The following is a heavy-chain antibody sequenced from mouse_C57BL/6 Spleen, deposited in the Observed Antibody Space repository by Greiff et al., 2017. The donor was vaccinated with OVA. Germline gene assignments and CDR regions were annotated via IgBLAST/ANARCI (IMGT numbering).Heavy chain of an antibody. D-gene: IGHD1-1*01. CDR1: GFSLSTSGMG. CDR3: ARRGVYYYGSSYGYFDY. CDR2: IYWDDDK. J-gene: IGHJ2*01. Sequence: QVTLKESGPGILQSSQTLSLTCSFSGFSLSTSGMGVSWIRQPSGKGLEWLAHIYWDDDKRYNPSLKSRLTISKDTSRNQVFLKITSVDTADTATYYCARRGVYYYGSSYGYFDYWGQGTTLTVSS. V-gene: IGHV8-12*01.